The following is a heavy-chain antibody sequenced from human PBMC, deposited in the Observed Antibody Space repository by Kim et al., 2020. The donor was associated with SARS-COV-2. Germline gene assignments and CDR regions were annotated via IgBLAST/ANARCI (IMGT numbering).Heavy chain of an antibody. V-gene: IGHV3-53*01. CDR1: GFTVSSHY. D-gene: IGHD1-1*01. CDR2: IYNGGTT. Sequence: GGSLRLSCAVSGFTVSSHYMTWVRQAPGKGLEWVSVIYNGGTTYYSDSVKGRFTISRDTSKNKVFLQMNSLRAEDAAVYYCARIIGISSNWDYFDYWGQGTLVTVSS. J-gene: IGHJ4*02. CDR3: ARIIGISSNWDYFDY.